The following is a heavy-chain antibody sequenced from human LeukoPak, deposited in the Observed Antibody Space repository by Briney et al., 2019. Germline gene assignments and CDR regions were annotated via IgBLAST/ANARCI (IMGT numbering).Heavy chain of an antibody. J-gene: IGHJ4*02. CDR1: GFTFCSYS. V-gene: IGHV3-21*01. D-gene: IGHD6-13*01. CDR2: ISSSSSYI. Sequence: GGSLRLSCAASGFTFCSYSLNWVRQAPGKGLEWVSSISSSSSYIYYADSVKGRFTISRDNAKNSLYLQMNSLRAEDTAVYYCARDAAARHGGRGTPEVVYYFDYWGQGTLVTVSS. CDR3: ARDAAARHGGRGTPEVVYYFDY.